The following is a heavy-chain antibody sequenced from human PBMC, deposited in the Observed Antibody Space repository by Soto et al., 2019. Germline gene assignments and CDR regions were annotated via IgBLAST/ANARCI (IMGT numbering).Heavy chain of an antibody. D-gene: IGHD3-10*01. V-gene: IGHV3-30*18. J-gene: IGHJ6*03. Sequence: GGSLRLSCAASGFTFSSYGMHWVRQAPGKGLEWVAVISYDGSNKYYADSVKGRFTISRDNSKNTLYLQMNSLRAEDTAVYYCAKDGGYYYGSGSYDIYYYMDVWGKGTTVTVSS. CDR3: AKDGGYYYGSGSYDIYYYMDV. CDR1: GFTFSSYG. CDR2: ISYDGSNK.